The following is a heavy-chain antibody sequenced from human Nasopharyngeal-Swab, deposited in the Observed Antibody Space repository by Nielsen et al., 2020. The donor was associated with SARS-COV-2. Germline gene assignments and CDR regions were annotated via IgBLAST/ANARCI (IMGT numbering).Heavy chain of an antibody. Sequence: GESLKISCAASGFTFSSYSMNWVRQAPGKGLEWVSYISSSSTIYYADSVKGRFTISRDNAKNTLYLQMNSLRAEDTAVYYCAKDLVTGPGGGWLPYFDYWGQGTLVTVSS. J-gene: IGHJ4*02. CDR3: AKDLVTGPGGGWLPYFDY. CDR2: ISSSSTI. V-gene: IGHV3-48*01. CDR1: GFTFSSYS. D-gene: IGHD1-20*01.